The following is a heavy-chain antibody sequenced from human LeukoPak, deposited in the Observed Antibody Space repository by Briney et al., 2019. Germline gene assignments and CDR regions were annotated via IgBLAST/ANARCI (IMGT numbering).Heavy chain of an antibody. D-gene: IGHD2-2*01. CDR3: ARDRGIVVVPAATINGFDP. V-gene: IGHV3-48*03. CDR1: GFTFSSYE. J-gene: IGHJ5*02. CDR2: ISSSGSTI. Sequence: GGSLRLSCAASGFTFSSYEMNWVCQAPGKGLEWVSYISSSGSTIYYADSVKGRFTISRDNAKNSLYLQMNSLRAEDTAVYYCARDRGIVVVPAATINGFDPWGQGTLVTVSS.